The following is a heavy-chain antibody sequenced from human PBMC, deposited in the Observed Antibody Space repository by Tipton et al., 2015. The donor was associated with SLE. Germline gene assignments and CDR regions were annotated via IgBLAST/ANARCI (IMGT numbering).Heavy chain of an antibody. D-gene: IGHD3-22*01. CDR2: ISPYNGNT. J-gene: IGHJ4*02. CDR3: ARDSSDSSGYPPYFDY. V-gene: IGHV1-18*01. Sequence: QVQLVQSGPEVKKPGASVKVYCKASGYTFTSFGISWVRQAPGQGLEWMGWISPYNGNTNYAQKLQGRVTMTTDTSTSTAYMELRSLRSDDTAVYYCARDSSDSSGYPPYFDYWGQGTLVTVSS. CDR1: GYTFTSFG.